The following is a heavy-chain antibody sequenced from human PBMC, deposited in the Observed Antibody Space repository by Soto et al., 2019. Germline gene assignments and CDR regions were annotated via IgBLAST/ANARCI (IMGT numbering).Heavy chain of an antibody. D-gene: IGHD2-2*01. CDR1: GGSISSGGYY. Sequence: TLSLTCTVSGGSISSGGYYWSWIRQHPGKGLEWIGYIYYSGSTYYNPSLKSRVTISLDKSKNQFSLKLTSVTAADSAVYYCARDDHIVVVPTSLGAMDVWGQGTTVTVSS. V-gene: IGHV4-31*03. CDR3: ARDDHIVVVPTSLGAMDV. J-gene: IGHJ6*02. CDR2: IYYSGST.